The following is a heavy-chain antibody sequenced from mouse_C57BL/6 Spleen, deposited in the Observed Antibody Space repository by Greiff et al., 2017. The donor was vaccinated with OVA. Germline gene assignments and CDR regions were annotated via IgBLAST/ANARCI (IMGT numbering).Heavy chain of an antibody. CDR3: TRRDVRYFDY. D-gene: IGHD3-3*01. J-gene: IGHJ2*01. Sequence: VQLQQSGAELVRPGASVTLSCKASGYTFTDYEMHWVKQTPVHGLEWIGAIDPETGGTAYNQKFKGKAILTADKSSSTAYMELRSLTSEDSAVYYCTRRDVRYFDYWGQGTTLTVSS. V-gene: IGHV1-15*01. CDR2: IDPETGGT. CDR1: GYTFTDYE.